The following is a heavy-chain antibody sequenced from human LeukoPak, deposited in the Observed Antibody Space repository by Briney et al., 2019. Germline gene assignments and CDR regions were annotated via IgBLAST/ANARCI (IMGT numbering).Heavy chain of an antibody. CDR3: ASSSSWYRPPGAFDI. J-gene: IGHJ3*02. CDR1: GYTFTSYG. D-gene: IGHD6-13*01. Sequence: ASVEVSCKASGYTFTSYGISWVRQAPGQGLEWMGWISAYNGNTNYAQKLQGRVTMTTDTSTSTAYMELRSLRSDDTAVYYCASSSSWYRPPGAFDIWGQGTMVTVSS. CDR2: ISAYNGNT. V-gene: IGHV1-18*01.